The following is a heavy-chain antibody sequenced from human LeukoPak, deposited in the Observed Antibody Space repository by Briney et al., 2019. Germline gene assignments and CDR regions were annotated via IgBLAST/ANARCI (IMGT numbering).Heavy chain of an antibody. V-gene: IGHV3-23*01. CDR3: AKDSPNDSIGAFDI. J-gene: IGHJ3*02. CDR2: ISGSGDST. CDR1: GFTFSSYA. Sequence: GGSLRLSCAASGFTFSSYAMTWVRQAPGKGLEWVSFISGSGDSTYYADSVKGRFTISRDNAKNSLYLQMNSLRAEDTALYYCAKDSPNDSIGAFDIWGQGTMVTVSS. D-gene: IGHD3-22*01.